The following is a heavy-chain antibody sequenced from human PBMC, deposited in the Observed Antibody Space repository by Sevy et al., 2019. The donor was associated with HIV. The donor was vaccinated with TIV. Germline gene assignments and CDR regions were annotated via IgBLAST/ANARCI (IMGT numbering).Heavy chain of an antibody. CDR3: ARERVYCSGGSCKPGGWFDP. Sequence: RASVKVSCKASGYTFTGYYMHWVRQAPGQGLEWMGWINPNSGGTNYAQKFQGRVTMTRDTSISTAYMELSRLRSDDTAVYYCARERVYCSGGSCKPGGWFDPWGQGTLVTVSS. V-gene: IGHV1-2*02. CDR1: GYTFTGYY. CDR2: INPNSGGT. D-gene: IGHD2-15*01. J-gene: IGHJ5*02.